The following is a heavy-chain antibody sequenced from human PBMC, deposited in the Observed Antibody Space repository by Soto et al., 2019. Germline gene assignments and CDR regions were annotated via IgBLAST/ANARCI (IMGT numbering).Heavy chain of an antibody. V-gene: IGHV1-69*13. Sequence: SVKVSCKASGGTFSSYAISWVRQAPGQGLEWMGGIIPIFGTANYAQKFQGRVTITADESTSTAYMELSSLRSEDTAVYYCAREGDGYNLFAFDIWGQGTMVTVSS. CDR1: GGTFSSYA. CDR3: AREGDGYNLFAFDI. J-gene: IGHJ3*02. D-gene: IGHD5-12*01. CDR2: IIPIFGTA.